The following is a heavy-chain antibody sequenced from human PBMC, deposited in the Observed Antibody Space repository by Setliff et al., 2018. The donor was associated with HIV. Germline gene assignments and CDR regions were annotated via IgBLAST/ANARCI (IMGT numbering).Heavy chain of an antibody. J-gene: IGHJ4*02. Sequence: ASVKVSCKASGYTFTSYAMHWGRQAPGQRLEWVGWINTGNGDTKYSQDFQGRVTISRDTSASTAHMELSSLRSEDMAVYYCARSQINLVRGVVHYFDYWGQGTLVTVSS. D-gene: IGHD3-10*01. CDR2: INTGNGDT. V-gene: IGHV1-3*03. CDR1: GYTFTSYA. CDR3: ARSQINLVRGVVHYFDY.